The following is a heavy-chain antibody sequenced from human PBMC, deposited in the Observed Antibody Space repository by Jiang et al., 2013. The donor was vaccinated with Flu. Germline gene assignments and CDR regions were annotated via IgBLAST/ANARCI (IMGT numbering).Heavy chain of an antibody. J-gene: IGHJ4*01. CDR3: AREAVAGMYFFDF. CDR2: IYPGDSDA. CDR1: GYDFTRYW. D-gene: IGHD6-19*01. V-gene: IGHV5-51*01. Sequence: GAEVKKPGESLRISCEASGYDFTRYWIGWVRQMPGKGLEWMGIIYPGDSDARYSPSFQGQVTMSVDRSISTAYLQWSSLKASDTAMYYCAREAVAGMYFFDFWGQGTLVTVSS.